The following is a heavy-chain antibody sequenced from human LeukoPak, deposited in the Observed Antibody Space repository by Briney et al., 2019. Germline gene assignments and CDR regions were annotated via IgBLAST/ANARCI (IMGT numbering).Heavy chain of an antibody. J-gene: IGHJ5*02. CDR1: GGSISSSSYY. Sequence: SETLSLTCTVSGGSISSSSYYWGWIRQPPGKGLEWIGSIYYSGSTYYNPSLKSRVTISVDTSKNQFSLKLSSVTAADTAVYYCARDWYSSSQIITNWFDPWGQGTLVTVSS. D-gene: IGHD6-13*01. V-gene: IGHV4-39*07. CDR2: IYYSGST. CDR3: ARDWYSSSQIITNWFDP.